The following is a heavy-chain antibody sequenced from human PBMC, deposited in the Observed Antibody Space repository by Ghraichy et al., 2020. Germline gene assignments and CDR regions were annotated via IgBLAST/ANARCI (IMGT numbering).Heavy chain of an antibody. V-gene: IGHV3-74*01. CDR2: IRTDGSTT. J-gene: IGHJ4*02. Sequence: GGSLRLSCAASGFTFSSYWMHWVRQVPGKGLVWVSRIRTDGSTTNYADSVKGRFTISRDNAKNTLYLQMNSLRAEDTAVYYCARGAYSSSQYSDSWGQGTLVTVSS. CDR1: GFTFSSYW. CDR3: ARGAYSSSQYSDS. D-gene: IGHD6-13*01.